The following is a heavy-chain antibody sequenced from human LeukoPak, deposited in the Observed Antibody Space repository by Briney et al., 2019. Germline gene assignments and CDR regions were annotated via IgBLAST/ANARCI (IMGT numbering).Heavy chain of an antibody. CDR2: INPNSGGT. D-gene: IGHD3-22*01. CDR1: GYTFTGYY. Sequence: ASVKVSCKASGYTFTGYYMHWVRQAPGQGLEWMGWINPNSGGTNYAQKLQGRVTMTTDTSTSTAYMELRSLRSDDTAVYYCARDETYYYDSSGYYLPFDYWGQGTLVTVSS. J-gene: IGHJ4*02. V-gene: IGHV1-2*02. CDR3: ARDETYYYDSSGYYLPFDY.